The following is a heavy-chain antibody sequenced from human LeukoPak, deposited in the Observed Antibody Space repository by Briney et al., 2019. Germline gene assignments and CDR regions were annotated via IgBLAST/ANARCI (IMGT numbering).Heavy chain of an antibody. V-gene: IGHV3-72*01. CDR1: GFTFSDHY. CDR3: AREPGTYDILTGGFDY. Sequence: GGSPRLSCAASGFTFSDHYMDWVRQAPGKGLEWVGRTRNKANSYTTEYAASVKGRFTISRDDSKNSLYLQMNSLKTEDTAVYYCAREPGTYDILTGGFDYWGQGTLVTVSS. D-gene: IGHD3-9*01. CDR2: TRNKANSYTT. J-gene: IGHJ4*02.